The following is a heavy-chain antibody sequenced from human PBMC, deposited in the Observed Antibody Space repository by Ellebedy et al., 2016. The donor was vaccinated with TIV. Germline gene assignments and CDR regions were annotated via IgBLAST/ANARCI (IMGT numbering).Heavy chain of an antibody. J-gene: IGHJ5*02. Sequence: GESLKISXAASGFTVSSNYMSWVRQAPGKGLEWVSVIYSGGSTYYADSVKGRFTISRDNSKNTLYLQMNSLRAEDTAVYYCARGSLVRVGAPFDPWGQGTLVTVSS. CDR2: IYSGGST. D-gene: IGHD1-26*01. CDR1: GFTVSSNY. CDR3: ARGSLVRVGAPFDP. V-gene: IGHV3-66*01.